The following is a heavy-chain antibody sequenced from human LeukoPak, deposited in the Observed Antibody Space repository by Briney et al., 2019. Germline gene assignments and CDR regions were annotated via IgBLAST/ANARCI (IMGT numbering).Heavy chain of an antibody. D-gene: IGHD4/OR15-4a*01. CDR1: GYTFTSYG. CDR3: ARALPRLSTPYYFDY. CDR2: ISAYNGNT. J-gene: IGHJ4*02. Sequence: ASVKVSCKASGYTFTSYGISWVRQAPGQGLEWMGWISAYNGNTNYAQKLQGRVTMTTDTSTSTAYMELRSLRSDDTAVYYCARALPRLSTPYYFDYWGQGTLVTVSS. V-gene: IGHV1-18*01.